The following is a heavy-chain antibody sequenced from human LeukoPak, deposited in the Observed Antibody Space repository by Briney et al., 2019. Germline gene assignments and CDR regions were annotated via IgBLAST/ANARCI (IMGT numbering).Heavy chain of an antibody. V-gene: IGHV3-30-3*01. CDR3: ARDRDILTSDAFDI. CDR1: GFTFSSYA. D-gene: IGHD3-9*01. CDR2: ISYDGSNK. J-gene: IGHJ3*02. Sequence: GRSLRLSCAASGFTFSSYAMHWVRQAPGKGPEWVAVISYDGSNKYYADSVKGRFTISRDNSKNTLYLQMNSLRAEDTAVYYCARDRDILTSDAFDIWGQGTMVTVSS.